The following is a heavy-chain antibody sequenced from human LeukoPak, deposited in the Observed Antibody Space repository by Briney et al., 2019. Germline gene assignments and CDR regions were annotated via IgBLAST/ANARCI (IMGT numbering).Heavy chain of an antibody. Sequence: ASVKVSCKASGYTFTSYGISWVRQAPGQGLEWMGIINPSGGSTSYAQKFQGRVTMTTDTSTSTAYMELRSLRSDDTAVYYCARVQRGFTYGNVDYWGQGTLVTVSS. V-gene: IGHV1-18*01. J-gene: IGHJ4*02. CDR2: INPSGGST. CDR3: ARVQRGFTYGNVDY. CDR1: GYTFTSYG. D-gene: IGHD5-18*01.